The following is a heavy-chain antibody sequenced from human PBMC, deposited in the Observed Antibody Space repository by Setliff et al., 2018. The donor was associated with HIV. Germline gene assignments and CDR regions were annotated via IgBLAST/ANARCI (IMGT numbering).Heavy chain of an antibody. CDR1: GGSFSGYY. J-gene: IGHJ4*02. V-gene: IGHV4-4*08. CDR2: IYTSGST. D-gene: IGHD2-21*02. Sequence: PSETLSLTCAVYGGSFSGYYWRWIRQPPGKGLEWIGYIYTSGSTNYNPSLKNRVTISVDTSKNTFSLKLSSVAAADTAVYYCAICGGDCYSLDYWGQGTLVTVSS. CDR3: AICGGDCYSLDY.